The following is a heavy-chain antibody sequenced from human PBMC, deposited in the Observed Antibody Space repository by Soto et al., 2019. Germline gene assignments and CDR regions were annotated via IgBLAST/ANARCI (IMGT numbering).Heavy chain of an antibody. J-gene: IGHJ6*03. CDR1: GFTFSSYS. CDR3: ASDRAQGTMVRGVIVPYYYMDV. Sequence: GGSLRLSCAASGFTFSSYSMNWVRQAPGKGLEWVSYISSSSSTIYYADSVKSRFTISRDNAKNSLYLQMNSLRAEDTAVYYCASDRAQGTMVRGVIVPYYYMDVWGKGTTVTVSS. V-gene: IGHV3-48*01. D-gene: IGHD3-10*01. CDR2: ISSSSSTI.